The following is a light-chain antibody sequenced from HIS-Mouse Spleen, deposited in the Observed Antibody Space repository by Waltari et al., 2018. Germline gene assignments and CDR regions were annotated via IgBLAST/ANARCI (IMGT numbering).Light chain of an antibody. CDR3: SSYTSSSTLV. Sequence: QSALTQPASVSGSPGQSITISCTGTSSDVGGYNYVSWYQQPPGKAPKLMIYEVSNRPSGVSNRFSGCKSGNTASLTISGLQAEDEADYYCSSYTSSSTLVFGGGTKLTVL. CDR2: EVS. CDR1: SSDVGGYNY. V-gene: IGLV2-14*01. J-gene: IGLJ3*02.